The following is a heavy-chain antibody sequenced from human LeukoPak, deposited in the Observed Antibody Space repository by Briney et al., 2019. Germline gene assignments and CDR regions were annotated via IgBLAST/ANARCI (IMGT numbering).Heavy chain of an antibody. CDR3: ARDLEYDSSGTNWFDP. CDR2: IIPILGIA. J-gene: IGHJ5*02. D-gene: IGHD3-22*01. CDR1: GGTFSSYA. Sequence: SVKVSCKASGGTFSSYAISWVRQAPGQGLEWMGRIIPILGIANYAQKFQGRVTITADKSTSTAYMELSSLRSGDTAVYYCARDLEYDSSGTNWFDPWGQGTLVTVSS. V-gene: IGHV1-69*04.